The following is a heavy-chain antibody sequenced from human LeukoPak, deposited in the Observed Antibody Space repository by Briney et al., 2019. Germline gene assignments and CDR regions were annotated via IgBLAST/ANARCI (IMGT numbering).Heavy chain of an antibody. CDR1: GGSFSGYY. D-gene: IGHD6-19*01. CDR3: ARGGGGWYVDY. J-gene: IGHJ4*02. CDR2: INHSGST. Sequence: SETLSLTCAVYGGSFSGYYWSWIRQPPGKGLEWIGEINHSGSTNYNPSLKSRVTISVDTSKNQFSLKLSSVTAADTAVYYCARGGGGWYVDYWGQGTLVTVSS. V-gene: IGHV4-34*01.